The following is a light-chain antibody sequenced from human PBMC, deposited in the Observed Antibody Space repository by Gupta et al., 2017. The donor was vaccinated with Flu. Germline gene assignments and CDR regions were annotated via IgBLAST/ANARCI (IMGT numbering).Light chain of an antibody. Sequence: EIVLTQSPRTLSLAPGERVTLSCRARQSVSSRYLAWYQQKPGQAPRLLINGASDRANGIPDRFSGGGSGKEFTLTISRLEPEDFAVYHCQQDCSLPQTFGQGTKVEIK. J-gene: IGKJ1*01. CDR1: QSVSSRY. CDR3: QQDCSLPQT. V-gene: IGKV3-20*01. CDR2: GAS.